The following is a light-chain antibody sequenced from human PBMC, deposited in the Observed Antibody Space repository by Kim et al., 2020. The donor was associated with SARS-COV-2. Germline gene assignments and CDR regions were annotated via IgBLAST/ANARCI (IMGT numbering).Light chain of an antibody. Sequence: QSALTQPASVSGSPGQSITISCTGTSSDVGGYNYVSWYQQHPGKAPKLMVYDVSQRPSGVSNRFSGSKSGNTASLTISGLQAEDEADYYCSSYTGSSTWVFGGGTKLTVL. CDR1: SSDVGGYNY. CDR3: SSYTGSSTWV. J-gene: IGLJ3*02. CDR2: DVS. V-gene: IGLV2-14*01.